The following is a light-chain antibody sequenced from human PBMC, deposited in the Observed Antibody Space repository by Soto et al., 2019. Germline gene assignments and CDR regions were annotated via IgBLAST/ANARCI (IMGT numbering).Light chain of an antibody. J-gene: IGKJ5*01. Sequence: DIQVTQSPSSLSASEGDRVAIRCQASQDIRYYLNWYQQKPGKAPKLLIYDASNLETGVPSRFSGSGSGTHFDLTISSLQPEDIATYYCQQYDNLPITFGQGTRLEI. V-gene: IGKV1-33*01. CDR2: DAS. CDR3: QQYDNLPIT. CDR1: QDIRYY.